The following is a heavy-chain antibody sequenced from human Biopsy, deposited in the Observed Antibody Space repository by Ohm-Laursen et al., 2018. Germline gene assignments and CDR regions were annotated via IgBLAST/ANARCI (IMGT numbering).Heavy chain of an antibody. CDR1: ADSFSNYH. V-gene: IGHV1-69*06. CDR2: IIPIFNTP. Sequence: GSSVKVSCKASADSFSNYHIRWVRQAPGQGLEWMGGIIPIFNTPKYAQRFQGRVTITADRSTTTAYMELSSLRSEDTAVYYCARDAELLSIRLDYNIGMVVWGQGTTVTVSS. D-gene: IGHD4-11*01. CDR3: ARDAELLSIRLDYNIGMVV. J-gene: IGHJ6*02.